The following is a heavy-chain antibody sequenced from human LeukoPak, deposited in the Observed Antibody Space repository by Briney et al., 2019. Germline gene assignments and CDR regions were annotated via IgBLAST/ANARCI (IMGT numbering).Heavy chain of an antibody. CDR2: INAGNGNT. Sequence: ASVNVSCKASGYTFTSYAMHWVRQAPGQRLEWMGWINAGNGNTKYSQKFQGRVTITRDTSASTAYMELSSLRSEDTAVYYCARGVGSSSWYPSSFDPWGQGTLVTVSS. CDR1: GYTFTSYA. V-gene: IGHV1-3*01. CDR3: ARGVGSSSWYPSSFDP. J-gene: IGHJ5*02. D-gene: IGHD6-13*01.